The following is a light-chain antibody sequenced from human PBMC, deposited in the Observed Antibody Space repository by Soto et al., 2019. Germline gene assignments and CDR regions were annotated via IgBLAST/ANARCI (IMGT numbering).Light chain of an antibody. Sequence: QSALTQPASVSGSPGQSITISCTGTSSDVGGYNYVSWYQQHPGKAPKLMIYDVSNRPSGVSNRFSGSKSGNTASLTISGRQAEDEADYYCSSYTSRSSSVFGTGTKLAVL. V-gene: IGLV2-14*01. CDR2: DVS. J-gene: IGLJ1*01. CDR3: SSYTSRSSSV. CDR1: SSDVGGYNY.